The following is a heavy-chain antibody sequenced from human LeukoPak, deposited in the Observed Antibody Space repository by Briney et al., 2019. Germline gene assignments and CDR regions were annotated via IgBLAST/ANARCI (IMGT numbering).Heavy chain of an antibody. CDR3: AKLRYYYDSSGSFPL. J-gene: IGHJ3*01. V-gene: IGHV3-23*01. CDR1: GFTFSSYA. Sequence: GGSLRLSCAAYGFTFSSYAMSWVRQAPGKGLEWVSAISGSGGSTYYADSVKGRFTISRDDSKNTLYLQMNSLRAEDTAVYYCAKLRYYYDSSGSFPLWGQGTMVTVSS. CDR2: ISGSGGST. D-gene: IGHD3-22*01.